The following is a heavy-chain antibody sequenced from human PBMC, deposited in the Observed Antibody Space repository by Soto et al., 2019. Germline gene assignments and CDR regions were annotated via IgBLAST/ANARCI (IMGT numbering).Heavy chain of an antibody. Sequence: ASVKVSRKASGGTLSSYTIRWVRQAPGQGLEWMGWISAYNGNTNYAQKLQGRVTVTTDTSTSTAYMELRSLRSDDTAVYYCARGGNSSPYWGQGTLVTVSS. J-gene: IGHJ4*02. CDR2: ISAYNGNT. CDR1: GGTLSSYT. CDR3: ARGGNSSPY. D-gene: IGHD4-4*01. V-gene: IGHV1-18*01.